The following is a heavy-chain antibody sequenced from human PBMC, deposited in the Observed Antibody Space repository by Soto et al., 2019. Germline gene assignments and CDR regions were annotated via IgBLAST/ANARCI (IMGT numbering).Heavy chain of an antibody. Sequence: GGSLRLSCAASGFTFSSYDMHLVRQATGKGLEWVSAIGTAGDTYYPGSVKGRFTISRENAKNSLCLQMNSLRAEDTAVYYCARDSTYYDFWSGYYTHYYYGTDVWGQGTTVTVSS. CDR3: ARDSTYYDFWSGYYTHYYYGTDV. CDR1: GFTFSSYD. CDR2: IGTAGDT. V-gene: IGHV3-13*01. D-gene: IGHD3-3*01. J-gene: IGHJ6*02.